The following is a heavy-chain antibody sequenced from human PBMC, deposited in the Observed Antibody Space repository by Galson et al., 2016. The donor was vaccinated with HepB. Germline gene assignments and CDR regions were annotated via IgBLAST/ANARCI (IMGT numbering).Heavy chain of an antibody. CDR3: ATWWQTPTSYFGY. CDR2: IKKDGSEK. D-gene: IGHD2-8*02. V-gene: IGHV3-7*01. CDR1: GFTFGDYA. J-gene: IGHJ4*02. Sequence: SLRLSCAASGFTFGDYAMSWFRQAPGKGLEWVANIKKDGSEKYYVGSVKGRFTISRDNAQNSLYLKMNSLRAEDTAIYYCATWWQTPTSYFGYWGQGTLVTVSS.